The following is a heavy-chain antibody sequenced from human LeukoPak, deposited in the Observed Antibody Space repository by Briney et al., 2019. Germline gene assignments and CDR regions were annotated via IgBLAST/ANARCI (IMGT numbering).Heavy chain of an antibody. CDR3: ARGYCSGGSCRKLDY. Sequence: GGSLRLSCAASGFTVRSNYMSWVRQAPGKGLEWVSVIYSGGSTYYADSVKGRFTISRDNSKNSLYLQMNSLRAEDTAVYYCARGYCSGGSCRKLDYWGQGTLVTVSS. V-gene: IGHV3-66*01. D-gene: IGHD2-15*01. CDR1: GFTVRSNY. J-gene: IGHJ4*02. CDR2: IYSGGST.